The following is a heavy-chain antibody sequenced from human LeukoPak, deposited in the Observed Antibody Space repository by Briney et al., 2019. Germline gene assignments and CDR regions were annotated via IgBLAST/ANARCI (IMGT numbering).Heavy chain of an antibody. CDR1: GYTFTGYY. Sequence: ASVKVSCTASGYTFTGYYMHWVRQAPGQGLEWMGWINPNSGGTNYAQKFQGRVTMTRDTSISTAYMELSRLRSDDTAVYYCARDLSFLYGMDVWGQGTTVTVSS. J-gene: IGHJ6*02. V-gene: IGHV1-2*02. CDR2: INPNSGGT. CDR3: ARDLSFLYGMDV.